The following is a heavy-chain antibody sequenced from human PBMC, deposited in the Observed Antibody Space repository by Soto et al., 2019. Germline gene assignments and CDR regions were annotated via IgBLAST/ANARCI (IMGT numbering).Heavy chain of an antibody. Sequence: PSETLSLTCTVSRGSISGYSWSWIRQPPGKGLEWIGYVHYSGGTNYRPSLNSRVTISVDTSKSHFSLKLYSVTAADTAIYYCARLSRPDSPFYFDSWGQGTLVTVSS. CDR1: RGSISGYS. D-gene: IGHD6-6*01. J-gene: IGHJ4*02. CDR3: ARLSRPDSPFYFDS. CDR2: VHYSGGT. V-gene: IGHV4-59*08.